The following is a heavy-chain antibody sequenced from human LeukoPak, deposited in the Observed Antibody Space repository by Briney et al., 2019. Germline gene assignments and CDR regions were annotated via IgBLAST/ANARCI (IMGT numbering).Heavy chain of an antibody. CDR3: ARGGGLNYYYYYMDV. Sequence: SETLSLTCIVSGGPIRNYYWSWIRQPPGKGLEWIGYMYYSGITNYNPSLKSRVTISVDTSKNQFSLKLSSVTAADTAVYYCARGGGLNYYYYYMDVWGKGTTVTISS. J-gene: IGHJ6*03. CDR1: GGPIRNYY. CDR2: MYYSGIT. V-gene: IGHV4-59*01. D-gene: IGHD3-16*01.